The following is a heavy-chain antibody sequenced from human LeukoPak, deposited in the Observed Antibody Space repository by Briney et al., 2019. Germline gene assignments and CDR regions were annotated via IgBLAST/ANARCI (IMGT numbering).Heavy chain of an antibody. V-gene: IGHV3-9*01. Sequence: GGSLRLSCAASGFTFDDYAMHWVRQAPRKGLEWVSGISWNGGSIGYADSVKGRFTISRDNAKNSLYLQMNSLRAEDTALYYCAHIAVAGTFLDYWGQGTLVTVSS. J-gene: IGHJ4*02. CDR1: GFTFDDYA. D-gene: IGHD6-19*01. CDR2: ISWNGGSI. CDR3: AHIAVAGTFLDY.